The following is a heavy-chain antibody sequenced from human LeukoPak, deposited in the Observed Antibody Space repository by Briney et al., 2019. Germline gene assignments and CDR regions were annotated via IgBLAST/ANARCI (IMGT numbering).Heavy chain of an antibody. J-gene: IGHJ4*02. CDR1: GGSFSGYY. D-gene: IGHD3-10*01. Sequence: SETLSLTCAVYGGSFSGYYWSWIRQPPGKGLEWIGEINHSGSTNYNPSLKSRVTISVDTSKNQFSLKLSSVTAADTAVYYCARESRVRGVNTFDYWGQGTLVTVSS. V-gene: IGHV4-34*01. CDR3: ARESRVRGVNTFDY. CDR2: INHSGST.